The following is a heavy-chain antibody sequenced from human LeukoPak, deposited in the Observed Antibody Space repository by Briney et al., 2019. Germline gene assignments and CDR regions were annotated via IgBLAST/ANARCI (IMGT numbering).Heavy chain of an antibody. D-gene: IGHD6-13*01. V-gene: IGHV3-53*01. CDR2: IYSGGST. Sequence: GGSLRLSCAASGFTVSSNYMSWVRQAPGKGLEWVPVIYSGGSTYYADSVKGRLTISRDNSKNTLYLQMNSLRAEDTAVYYCARMGVSAAFTDWFDPWGQGALVTVSS. CDR3: ARMGVSAAFTDWFDP. J-gene: IGHJ5*02. CDR1: GFTVSSNY.